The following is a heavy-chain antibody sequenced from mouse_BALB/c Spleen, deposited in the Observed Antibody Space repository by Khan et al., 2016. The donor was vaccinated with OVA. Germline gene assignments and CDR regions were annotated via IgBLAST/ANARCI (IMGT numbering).Heavy chain of an antibody. CDR1: GYTFTSYY. Sequence: QVQLQQSGAELVKPGASVRLSCKASGYTFTSYYLYWVKQRPGQGLEWIGDINPSNGGTNSNEKFKNKATLTVDKSSSTAYMQLSSLTSEDSAVYYCTRSGYGTFAYWGQGTLVTVSA. V-gene: IGHV1S81*02. D-gene: IGHD2-1*01. J-gene: IGHJ3*01. CDR3: TRSGYGTFAY. CDR2: INPSNGGT.